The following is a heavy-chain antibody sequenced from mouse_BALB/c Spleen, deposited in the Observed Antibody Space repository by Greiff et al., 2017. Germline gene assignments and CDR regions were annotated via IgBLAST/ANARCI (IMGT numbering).Heavy chain of an antibody. CDR2: ISYSGST. CDR1: GYSITSDYA. J-gene: IGHJ4*01. V-gene: IGHV3-2*02. Sequence: VQLKESGPGLVKPSQSLSLTCTVTGYSITSDYAWNWIRQFPGNKLEWMGYISYSGSTSYNPSLKSRISITRDTSKNQFFLQLNSVTTEDTATYYCARRMGYDDAMDYWGQGTSVTVSS. D-gene: IGHD2-14*01. CDR3: ARRMGYDDAMDY.